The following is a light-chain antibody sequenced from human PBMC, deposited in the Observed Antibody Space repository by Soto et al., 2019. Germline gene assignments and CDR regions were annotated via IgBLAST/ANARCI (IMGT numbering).Light chain of an antibody. CDR2: GNS. Sequence: QSVLTQPPSVSGAPGQSVTISCTGSSSNIGAGYDVHWYQQLPGTAPKLLIYGNSNRPSGVPDRVSGSKSGASASLAITGLQAEDEADYYCQSYDSSLSVVFGGGTKLTV. CDR3: QSYDSSLSVV. CDR1: SSNIGAGYD. J-gene: IGLJ2*01. V-gene: IGLV1-40*01.